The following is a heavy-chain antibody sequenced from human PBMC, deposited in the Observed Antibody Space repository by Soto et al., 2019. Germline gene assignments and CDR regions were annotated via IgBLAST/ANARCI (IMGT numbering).Heavy chain of an antibody. CDR3: ARDRPSIVDTAMVIYYGMDV. V-gene: IGHV1-46*01. CDR2: INPSGGST. D-gene: IGHD5-18*01. J-gene: IGHJ6*02. Sequence: ASVKVSCKASGYTFTSYYMHWVRQAPGRGLEWMGIINPSGGSTSYAQKFQGRVTMTRDTSTSTVYMELSSLRSEDTAVYYCARDRPSIVDTAMVIYYGMDVWGQGTTVTVSS. CDR1: GYTFTSYY.